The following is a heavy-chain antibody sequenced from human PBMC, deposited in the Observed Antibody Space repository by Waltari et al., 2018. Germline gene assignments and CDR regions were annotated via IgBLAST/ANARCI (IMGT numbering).Heavy chain of an antibody. J-gene: IGHJ4*02. V-gene: IGHV3-66*01. CDR2: GYGGGKK. Sequence: EVQLVESGGGLVQPGGSLRLSCVASGFTVNSNYMTWVRQAPGKGVVWVSFGYGGGKKYYADSGEGRFDVSRDNSKNTLYLQMNSLSAEDTAVYYCARDKFLSGGTWNGFFDYWGQGTLVTVSS. CDR3: ARDKFLSGGTWNGFFDY. CDR1: GFTVNSNY. D-gene: IGHD2-15*01.